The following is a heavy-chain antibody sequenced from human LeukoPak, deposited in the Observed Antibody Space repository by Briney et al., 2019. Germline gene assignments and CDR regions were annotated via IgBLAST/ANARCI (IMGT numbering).Heavy chain of an antibody. D-gene: IGHD3-22*01. CDR1: GGSISSYY. Sequence: PSETLSLTCTVSGGSISSYYWGWIRQPAGKGLEWIGEINHSGSTNYNPSLKSRVTISVDTSKNQFSLKLSSVTAADTAVYYCARVPDWGSGYYYYFDYWGQGTLVTVSS. J-gene: IGHJ4*02. V-gene: IGHV4-34*01. CDR3: ARVPDWGSGYYYYFDY. CDR2: INHSGST.